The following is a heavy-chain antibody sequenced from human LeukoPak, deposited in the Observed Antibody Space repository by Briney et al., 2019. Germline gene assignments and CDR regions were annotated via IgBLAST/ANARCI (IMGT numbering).Heavy chain of an antibody. V-gene: IGHV3-48*02. CDR1: GFTFSKYD. J-gene: IGHJ4*02. CDR2: IRSSSSTI. Sequence: GGSLRLSCAASGFTFSKYDMNWVRQAPGKGLEWVSYIRSSSSTIYYADSVKGRFTVSRDNAKNSLYLQMSSLRDEDTAVYYCARDQDIAFDSWGQGTLVTVSS. CDR3: ARDQDIAFDS.